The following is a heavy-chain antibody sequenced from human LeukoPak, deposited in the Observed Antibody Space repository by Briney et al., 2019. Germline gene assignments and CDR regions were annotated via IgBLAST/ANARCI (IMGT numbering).Heavy chain of an antibody. CDR3: AGTTVTRSGGDY. Sequence: SETLSLTCTVSGGSISSYYWSWIRQPPGKGLEWIGYIYHSGSTNYNPSLKSRVTISVDTSKNQFSLKLSSVTAADTAVYYCAGTTVTRSGGDYWGQGTLVTVSS. CDR2: IYHSGST. CDR1: GGSISSYY. D-gene: IGHD4-17*01. V-gene: IGHV4-59*01. J-gene: IGHJ4*02.